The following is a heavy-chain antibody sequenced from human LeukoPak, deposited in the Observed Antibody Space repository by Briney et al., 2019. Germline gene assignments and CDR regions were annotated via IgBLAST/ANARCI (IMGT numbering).Heavy chain of an antibody. V-gene: IGHV4-59*12. D-gene: IGHD5-18*01. CDR1: GGSISSYY. Sequence: KASETLSLTCTVSGGSISSYYWSWIRQPPGKGLEWIGYIYYSGSTNYNPSLKSRVTISVDTSKNQFSLKLSSVTAADTAVYYCARDTFSTAMPDYWGQGTLVAVSS. CDR2: IYYSGST. CDR3: ARDTFSTAMPDY. J-gene: IGHJ4*02.